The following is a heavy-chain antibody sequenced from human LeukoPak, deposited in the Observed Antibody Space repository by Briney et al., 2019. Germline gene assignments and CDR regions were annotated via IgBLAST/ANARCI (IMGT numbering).Heavy chain of an antibody. Sequence: GGSLRLSCAASGFTFSSYGMHWVRQAPGKGLEWVAVIWYDGSDKYYADSVKGRFTISRDNSKNELYLQMNSLRAEDTSVYYCATDQGIYWGQGTLVTVSS. V-gene: IGHV3-33*01. CDR2: IWYDGSDK. J-gene: IGHJ4*02. CDR3: ATDQGIY. CDR1: GFTFSSYG.